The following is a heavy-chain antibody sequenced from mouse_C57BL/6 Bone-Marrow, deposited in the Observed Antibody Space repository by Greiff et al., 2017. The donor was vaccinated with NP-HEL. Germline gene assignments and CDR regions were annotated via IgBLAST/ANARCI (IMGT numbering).Heavy chain of an antibody. CDR3: AREGGFLYFDY. V-gene: IGHV1-69*01. CDR2: IDPSDSYT. CDR1: GYTFTSYW. J-gene: IGHJ2*01. Sequence: VQLQQSGAELVMPGASVKLSCKASGYTFTSYWMHWVKQRPGQGLEWIGEIDPSDSYTNYNQKFKGKSTLTVDKSSSTAYMQLSSLTSEDSAVYYCAREGGFLYFDYWGQGTTLTVSS.